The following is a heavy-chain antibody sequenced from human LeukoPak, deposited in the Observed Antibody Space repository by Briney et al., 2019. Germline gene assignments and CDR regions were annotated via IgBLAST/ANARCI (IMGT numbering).Heavy chain of an antibody. CDR1: GYTFTSYG. Sequence: ASVKVSCKASGYTFTSYGISWVRQAPGQGLEWMGWISAYNGNTNYAQKLQGRATMTTDTSTSTAYMELRSLRSDDTAVYYCARLTDLYYYDSSGYYYFDYWGQGTLATVSS. V-gene: IGHV1-18*01. J-gene: IGHJ4*02. CDR2: ISAYNGNT. CDR3: ARLTDLYYYDSSGYYYFDY. D-gene: IGHD3-22*01.